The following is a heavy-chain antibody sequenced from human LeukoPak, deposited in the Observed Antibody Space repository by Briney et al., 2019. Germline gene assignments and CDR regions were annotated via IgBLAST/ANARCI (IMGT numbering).Heavy chain of an antibody. V-gene: IGHV1-46*01. Sequence: ASVKVSCKAPGYTFTSYYMRWVRRAPGQGLEWMGIINPSGGSTSYAQKFQGRVTMTRDTSTSTVYMELSSLRSEDTAVYYCARVEGNSRGYRGFDPWGQGTLVTVSS. CDR2: INPSGGST. D-gene: IGHD6-25*01. CDR1: GYTFTSYY. CDR3: ARVEGNSRGYRGFDP. J-gene: IGHJ5*02.